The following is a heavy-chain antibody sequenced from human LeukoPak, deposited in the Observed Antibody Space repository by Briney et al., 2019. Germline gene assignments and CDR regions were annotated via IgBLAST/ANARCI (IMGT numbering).Heavy chain of an antibody. CDR3: ARDQSAGAQNWFDP. J-gene: IGHJ5*02. V-gene: IGHV3-7*01. CDR1: GFTFSSHW. Sequence: GGSLRLSCAASGFTFSSHWMSWVRQAPGKGLEWVANIKKDGSEKYYVDAVKGRFTISRDNAKTSLYLQMNSLRAEDTAVYYCARDQSAGAQNWFDPWGQGTLVTVSS. CDR2: IKKDGSEK. D-gene: IGHD1-26*01.